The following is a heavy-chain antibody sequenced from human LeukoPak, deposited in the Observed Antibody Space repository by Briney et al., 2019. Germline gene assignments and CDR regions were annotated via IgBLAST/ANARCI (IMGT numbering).Heavy chain of an antibody. CDR2: ISGSGGST. J-gene: IGHJ4*02. D-gene: IGHD2-2*01. CDR1: GFTFSSYA. CDR3: AKASNPPLATFPTLDY. Sequence: GGSLRLSCAASGFTFSSYAMSWVRQAPGKGLEWVSAISGSGGSTCYADSVKGRFTISRDNSKNTLYLQMNSLRAEDTAVYYCAKASNPPLATFPTLDYWGQGTLVTVSS. V-gene: IGHV3-23*01.